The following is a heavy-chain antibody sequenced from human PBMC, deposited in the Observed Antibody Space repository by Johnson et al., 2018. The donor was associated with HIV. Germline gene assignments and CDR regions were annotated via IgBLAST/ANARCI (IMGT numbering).Heavy chain of an antibody. CDR1: GFTFSSYD. CDR3: ARGSARRDGERVIAGGAFDI. D-gene: IGHD2/OR15-2a*01. Sequence: VQLVESGGGLVQPGGSLRLSCAASGFTFSSYDMHWVRQATGKGLEWVSAIGTAGDTSYPGSVKGRFTISRENAKNSLYLQMNGLRAGDTAVYYCARGSARRDGERVIAGGAFDIWGQGTMVTVSS. CDR2: IGTAGDT. J-gene: IGHJ3*02. V-gene: IGHV3-13*01.